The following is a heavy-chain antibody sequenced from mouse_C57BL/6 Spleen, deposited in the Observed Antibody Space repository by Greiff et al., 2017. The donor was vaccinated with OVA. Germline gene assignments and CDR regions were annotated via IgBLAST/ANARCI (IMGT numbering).Heavy chain of an antibody. V-gene: IGHV1-42*01. J-gene: IGHJ3*01. CDR2: LNPSTGGT. Sequence: EVQLQESGPELVKPGASVKISCKASGYSFTGYYMNWVKQSPEKSLEWIGELNPSTGGTTYNQKFKAKATLTVDKSSSTAYMQLKSLTSEDSAVYYCAVIYYYGSSYSTWFAYWGQGTLVTVSA. CDR3: AVIYYYGSSYSTWFAY. D-gene: IGHD1-1*01. CDR1: GYSFTGYY.